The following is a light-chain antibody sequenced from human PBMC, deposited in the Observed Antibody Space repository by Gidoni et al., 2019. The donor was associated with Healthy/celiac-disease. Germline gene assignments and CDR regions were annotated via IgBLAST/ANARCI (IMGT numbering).Light chain of an antibody. CDR3: KQRIKWPLT. CDR1: KNVSSY. Sequence: PATPDLSPGDRTSRQSRASKNVSSYLDWYQQKPGQAPRLLIYEASNRATGIPDRFSGSGSGTDFTLNISRVEAEDFGVYYCKQRIKWPLTFGGGAKVDIK. CDR2: EAS. V-gene: IGKV3-11*01. J-gene: IGKJ4*01.